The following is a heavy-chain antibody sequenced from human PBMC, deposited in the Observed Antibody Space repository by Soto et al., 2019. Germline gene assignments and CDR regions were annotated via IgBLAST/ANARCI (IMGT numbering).Heavy chain of an antibody. J-gene: IGHJ4*02. D-gene: IGHD6-19*01. CDR1: GGSISSYY. CDR3: ARVRGWYFDY. V-gene: IGHV4-59*01. CDR2: IYYSGST. Sequence: QVQLQESGPGLVKPSETLSLTCTVSGGSISSYYWSWIRQPPGKGLEWIGYIYYSGSTNYNPSLKSRVTISVDTSKNQFSLKLSSVTAAYTAVYYCARVRGWYFDYWGQGTLVTVSS.